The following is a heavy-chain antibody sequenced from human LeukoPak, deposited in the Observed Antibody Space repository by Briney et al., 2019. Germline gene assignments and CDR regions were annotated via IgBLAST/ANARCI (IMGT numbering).Heavy chain of an antibody. J-gene: IGHJ4*02. CDR1: GFTLSSYA. Sequence: GRAPRLFCATSGFTLSSYAMHWVRQAPGKGLEWVGVISYDGSNKYYADSVKGRFTISRDNPKNTLYLQMNSLRAEDTAVYYCARDQGWIQLWLLLEGSSMGIDYWGQGTLVTVSS. D-gene: IGHD5-18*01. V-gene: IGHV3-30-3*01. CDR3: ARDQGWIQLWLLLEGSSMGIDY. CDR2: ISYDGSNK.